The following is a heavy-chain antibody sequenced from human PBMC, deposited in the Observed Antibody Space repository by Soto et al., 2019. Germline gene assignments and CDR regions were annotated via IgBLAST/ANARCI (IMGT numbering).Heavy chain of an antibody. CDR3: ARGWLVNYDYGHGFDP. CDR1: GGSFKSGSYS. J-gene: IGHJ5*02. Sequence: SETLSLTCTVSGGSFKSGSYSWSWIRQPPGKGLEWIGYVYHTGRTSYNPSLKSRVSISMDTSKNQFSLKLSSVTAADTAVYYCARGWLVNYDYGHGFDPWGQGTLVTVSS. CDR2: VYHTGRT. V-gene: IGHV4-61*01. D-gene: IGHD4-17*01.